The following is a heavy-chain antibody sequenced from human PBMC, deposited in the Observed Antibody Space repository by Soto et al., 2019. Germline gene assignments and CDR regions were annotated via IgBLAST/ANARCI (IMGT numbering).Heavy chain of an antibody. CDR2: ISGSGGST. V-gene: IGHV3-23*01. J-gene: IGHJ6*02. D-gene: IGHD3-10*01. CDR3: AKGGWFGELFHYYYGMDV. Sequence: GGSLRLSCAASGFTFSSYAMSWVRQAPGKGLEWVSAISGSGGSTYYADSVKGRFTISRDNSKNTLYLQMNSLRAEDTAVYYCAKGGWFGELFHYYYGMDVWGQGTTVTVSS. CDR1: GFTFSSYA.